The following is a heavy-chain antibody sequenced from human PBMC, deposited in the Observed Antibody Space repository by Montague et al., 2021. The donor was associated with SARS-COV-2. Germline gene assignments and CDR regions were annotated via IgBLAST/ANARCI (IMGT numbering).Heavy chain of an antibody. Sequence: SLRLSCAASGFTVRNYALTWVRWAPGKGLEWVSAIGDSVSKPHYSYSXXVLFTISRDNSKNTLSLEMNSLQVDDTAIYYCAKDPIPGGSNPYYFDFWGQGTLVTVSS. V-gene: IGHV3-23*01. J-gene: IGHJ4*02. D-gene: IGHD2-21*01. CDR2: IGDSVSKP. CDR3: AKDPIPGGSNPYYFDF. CDR1: GFTVRNYA.